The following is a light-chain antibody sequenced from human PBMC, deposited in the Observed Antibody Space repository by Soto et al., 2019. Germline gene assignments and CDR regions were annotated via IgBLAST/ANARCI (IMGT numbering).Light chain of an antibody. CDR1: QSISSNY. CDR2: GAS. J-gene: IGKJ5*01. V-gene: IGKV3-20*01. Sequence: EIVLTQSPGTLSLSPGERATLSCRASQSISSNYLAWYQQKPGQAPRLLIYGASSRAPGIPDRFSGSGSGTTFPLTISRLEPEDFAVYYCQRYGRSPPITFGQGTRLEIK. CDR3: QRYGRSPPIT.